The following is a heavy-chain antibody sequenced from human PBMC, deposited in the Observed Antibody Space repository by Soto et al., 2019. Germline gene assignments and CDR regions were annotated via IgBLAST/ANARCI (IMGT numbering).Heavy chain of an antibody. V-gene: IGHV3-7*01. D-gene: IGHD2-2*01. CDR2: IKWDASEK. CDR1: GFTFGSYW. CDR3: ARDPLRTSHS. Sequence: GGSLRLSCAASGFTFGSYWMSWVRQAPGKGLEWLATIKWDASEKKYVDSVKGRFTMSRDNAENSLYLQMDSLRAEDTAVYYCARDPLRTSHSWGQGTQVTVSS. J-gene: IGHJ4*02.